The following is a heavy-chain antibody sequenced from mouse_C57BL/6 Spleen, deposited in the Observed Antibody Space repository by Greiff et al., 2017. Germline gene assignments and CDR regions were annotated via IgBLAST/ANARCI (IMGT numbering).Heavy chain of an antibody. CDR1: GYTFTSYD. D-gene: IGHD1-2*01. J-gene: IGHJ2*01. CDR3: AREGTGGVTAYFDY. CDR2: IYPRDGST. Sequence: LVESGPELVKPGASVKLSCKASGYTFTSYDINWVKQRPGQGLEWIGGIYPRDGSTKYNEKFKGKATLTVDTSSSTADMELHSLTSEDSAVYFCAREGTGGVTAYFDYWGQGTTLTVSS. V-gene: IGHV1-85*01.